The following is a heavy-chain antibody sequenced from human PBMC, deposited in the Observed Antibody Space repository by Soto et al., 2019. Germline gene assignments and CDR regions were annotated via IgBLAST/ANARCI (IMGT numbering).Heavy chain of an antibody. V-gene: IGHV3-23*01. Sequence: EVQLFESGGGLVQPGGSMRLSCAVSGFTFSSHAMSWVRQAPGKGLECVSSITGSGDSTYYADSVKGRFTISRDKSKSTLYLPMNSLRAEDTALYYCAKDLQFSGWLSAQTFDYWGQGTQVTVSS. D-gene: IGHD6-19*01. J-gene: IGHJ4*02. CDR1: GFTFSSHA. CDR2: ITGSGDST. CDR3: AKDLQFSGWLSAQTFDY.